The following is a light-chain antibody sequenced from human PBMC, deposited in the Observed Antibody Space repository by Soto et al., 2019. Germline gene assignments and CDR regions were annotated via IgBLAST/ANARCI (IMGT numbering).Light chain of an antibody. CDR1: QAVGSSL. CDR3: QQGGGSLWT. J-gene: IGKJ1*01. Sequence: EIVLTQSPGTLSMSPGERATLSCRASQAVGSSLLAWYQHKPGQAPRLVIYGASRRATGIPDRFSGSGSGTDFTLTISRLEPEDFAVYYCQQGGGSLWTFGQGTKVEIK. V-gene: IGKV3-20*01. CDR2: GAS.